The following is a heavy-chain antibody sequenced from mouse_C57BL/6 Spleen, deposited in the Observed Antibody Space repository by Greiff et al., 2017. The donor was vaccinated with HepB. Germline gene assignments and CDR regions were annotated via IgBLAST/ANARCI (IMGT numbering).Heavy chain of an antibody. Sequence: EVKLVESGGGLVKPGGSLKLSCAASGFTFSSYAMSWVRQTPGKRLEWVATISDGGSYTYYPDNVKGRFTISRDNAKNNLYLQMSHLKSEDTAMYYCARGGTVDYAMDYWGQGTSVTVSS. CDR3: ARGGTVDYAMDY. CDR2: ISDGGSYT. CDR1: GFTFSSYA. V-gene: IGHV5-4*03. J-gene: IGHJ4*01. D-gene: IGHD1-1*01.